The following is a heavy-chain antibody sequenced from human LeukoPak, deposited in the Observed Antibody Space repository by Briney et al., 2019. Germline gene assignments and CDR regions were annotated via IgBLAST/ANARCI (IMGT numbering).Heavy chain of an antibody. J-gene: IGHJ4*02. CDR3: ARVAVAGTFDY. CDR2: INPSGGST. V-gene: IGHV1-46*01. D-gene: IGHD6-19*01. CDR1: GYTFTGYY. Sequence: ASVKVSCKASGYTFTGYYMHWVRQAPGQGLEWMGIINPSGGSTSYAQKFQGRVTMTRDTSTSTVYMGLSSLRSEDTAVYYCARVAVAGTFDYWGQGTLVTVSS.